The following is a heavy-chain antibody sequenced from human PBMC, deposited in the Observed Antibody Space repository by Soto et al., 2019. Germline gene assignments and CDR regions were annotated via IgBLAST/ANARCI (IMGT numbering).Heavy chain of an antibody. CDR3: ARVNDFWSGPPPNYYYYYMDV. D-gene: IGHD3-3*01. V-gene: IGHV4-59*01. CDR1: GGSISSYY. CDR2: IYYSGST. J-gene: IGHJ6*03. Sequence: PSETLSLTCTVSGGSISSYYWSWIRQPPGKGLEWIGYIYYSGSTNYNPSLKSRVTIPVDTSKNQFSLKLSSVTAADTAVYYCARVNDFWSGPPPNYYYYYMDVWGKGTTVTVSS.